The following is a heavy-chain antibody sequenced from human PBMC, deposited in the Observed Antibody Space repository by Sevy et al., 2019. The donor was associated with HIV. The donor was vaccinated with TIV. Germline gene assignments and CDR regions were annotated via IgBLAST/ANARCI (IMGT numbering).Heavy chain of an antibody. CDR2: ISSDGGSD. J-gene: IGHJ6*02. D-gene: IGHD6-19*01. CDR1: AFTFSNSA. V-gene: IGHV3-30*04. Sequence: GGSLRLSCAASAFTFSNSAMHWVRQAPGKGLEWVALISSDGGSDYYADSVKGRFTISRDNSKNTLYLQMNSLRPEDTAVYYCARSLIAVAGSYGMHIWGQGTTVTVSS. CDR3: ARSLIAVAGSYGMHI.